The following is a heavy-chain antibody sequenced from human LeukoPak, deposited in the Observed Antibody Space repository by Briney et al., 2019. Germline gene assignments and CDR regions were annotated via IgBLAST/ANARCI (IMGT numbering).Heavy chain of an antibody. J-gene: IGHJ6*03. V-gene: IGHV1-8*01. D-gene: IGHD5-12*01. Sequence: ASVKVSCKASGYTFTSYDINWVRQATGQGLEWMGWMNPNSGNTGYAQKFQGRVTMTRNTSISTAYMELSSLRSEDTAVYYCARGPVGGSDYYYYYMDVWGKGTTVTISS. CDR3: ARGPVGGSDYYYYYMDV. CDR2: MNPNSGNT. CDR1: GYTFTSYD.